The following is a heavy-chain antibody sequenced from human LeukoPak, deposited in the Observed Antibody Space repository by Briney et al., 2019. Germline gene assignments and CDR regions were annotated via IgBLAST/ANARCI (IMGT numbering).Heavy chain of an antibody. D-gene: IGHD6-13*01. CDR1: GFTLTGYG. Sequence: GRSLRLSCAASGFTLTGYGMHWVRQAPGKGLEWVAVIWYDGNNRYYADSVKGRFTISRDTSKNTLYLQMNSLRGEDTAICYCARDGLASIGLDMWGRGTVVTVSS. CDR3: ARDGLASIGLDM. V-gene: IGHV3-33*01. J-gene: IGHJ3*02. CDR2: IWYDGNNR.